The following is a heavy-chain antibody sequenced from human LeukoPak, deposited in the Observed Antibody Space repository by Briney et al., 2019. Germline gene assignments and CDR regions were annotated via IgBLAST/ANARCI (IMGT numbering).Heavy chain of an antibody. V-gene: IGHV3-23*01. CDR2: INGNDYHT. CDR3: AKGSAVADIYFDY. J-gene: IGHJ4*02. D-gene: IGHD6-19*01. CDR1: GFTFRSFA. Sequence: GGSLRLSCAASGFTFRSFAMSWVRQAPGKGLEWVSSINGNDYHTFYADSVKGRFTISRDNSKNTLYLQINSLRAEDTAVYFCAKGSAVADIYFDYWGQGTLVTVSS.